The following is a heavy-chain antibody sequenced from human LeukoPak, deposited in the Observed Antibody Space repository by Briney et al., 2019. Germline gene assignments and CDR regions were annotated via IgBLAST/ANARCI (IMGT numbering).Heavy chain of an antibody. J-gene: IGHJ4*02. CDR3: AKDRIPVAGRQDIWDY. D-gene: IGHD6-19*01. V-gene: IGHV3-23*01. CDR1: GFTFSNYA. CDR2: ISGSGDRT. Sequence: PGGPLRLSCVGAGFTFSNYAMTWVRQAPGKELGWVSGISGSGDRTYYADSVKGRFTISRDNSKNTLYLQMNSLTDDDSAVYYCAKDRIPVAGRQDIWDYWGQGTLVTVSS.